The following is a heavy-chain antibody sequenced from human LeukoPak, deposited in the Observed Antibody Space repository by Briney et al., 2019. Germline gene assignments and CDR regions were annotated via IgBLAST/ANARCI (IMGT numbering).Heavy chain of an antibody. Sequence: SETLSLTCTVSGGSISSSSYYWGWIRQHPGKGLEWIGYIYYSGSTYYNPSLKSRVTISVDTSKNQFSLKLSSVTAADTAVYYCARDSVVPPTVTTGGFDPWGQGTLVTVSS. CDR3: ARDSVVPPTVTTGGFDP. CDR2: IYYSGST. J-gene: IGHJ5*02. V-gene: IGHV4-31*03. CDR1: GGSISSSSYY. D-gene: IGHD4-17*01.